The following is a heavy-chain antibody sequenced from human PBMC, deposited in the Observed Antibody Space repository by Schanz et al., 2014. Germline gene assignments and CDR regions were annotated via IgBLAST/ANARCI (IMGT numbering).Heavy chain of an antibody. D-gene: IGHD3-16*01. Sequence: QVQLVQSGAEVKKPGASVKVSCKASGYTFTSYYMHWARQAPGQGLEWMGWMNSKTGNTGYAQRFQGRVPMTRNTALTTAYLELSSLRSGDTAVYYCTKGRTFGRWGQGTLVTVSS. V-gene: IGHV1-8*02. CDR2: MNSKTGNT. J-gene: IGHJ4*02. CDR3: TKGRTFGR. CDR1: GYTFTSYY.